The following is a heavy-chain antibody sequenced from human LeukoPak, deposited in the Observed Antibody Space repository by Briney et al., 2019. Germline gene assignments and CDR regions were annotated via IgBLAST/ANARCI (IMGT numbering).Heavy chain of an antibody. D-gene: IGHD1-26*01. V-gene: IGHV3-30*04. CDR1: GFTFSSYA. J-gene: IGHJ4*02. CDR3: ARETSGSYDY. CDR2: IPYDGSNK. Sequence: GRSLRLSCAASGFTFSSYAMHWVRQAPGKGLEWVAVIPYDGSNKYYADSVKGRFTISRDNSKNTLYLQMNSLRAEDTAVYYCARETSGSYDYWGQGTLVTVSS.